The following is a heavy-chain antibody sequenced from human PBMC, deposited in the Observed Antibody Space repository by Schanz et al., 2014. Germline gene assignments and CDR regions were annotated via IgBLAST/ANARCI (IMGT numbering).Heavy chain of an antibody. Sequence: QVQLQESGPGLVKPSQTLSLTCTVSGGSIRSYFWSWIRQHPGKGLEWIGFISYSGSTYYNPSLKSRVTISVDTSKNQFSLNLSSATAADTAVYYCAREPLSGYNWFDPWGQGSLVTVSS. CDR3: AREPLSGYNWFDP. D-gene: IGHD6-25*01. J-gene: IGHJ5*02. CDR1: GGSIRSYF. V-gene: IGHV4-31*03. CDR2: ISYSGST.